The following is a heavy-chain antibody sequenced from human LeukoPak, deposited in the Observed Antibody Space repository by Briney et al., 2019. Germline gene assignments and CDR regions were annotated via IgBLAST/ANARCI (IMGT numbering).Heavy chain of an antibody. CDR3: ARRDSSSWLGQDIDN. J-gene: IGHJ4*02. D-gene: IGHD6-13*01. CDR2: ITSNGDST. Sequence: GGSLRLSCAASGFIFSSYSMHWVRQAPGKGLEYVSGITSNGDSTYYGNSVKGRFTISRDNSKDTLYLQMGSLRAEDMAMYYCARRDSSSWLGQDIDNWGQGTLVTVSS. CDR1: GFIFSSYS. V-gene: IGHV3-64*01.